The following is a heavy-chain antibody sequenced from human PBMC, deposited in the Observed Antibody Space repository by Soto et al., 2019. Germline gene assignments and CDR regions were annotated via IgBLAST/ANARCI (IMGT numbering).Heavy chain of an antibody. J-gene: IGHJ5*02. D-gene: IGHD3-22*01. CDR1: GYTLTELS. V-gene: IGHV1-24*01. CDR2: FDPEDGET. Sequence: GASVKVSCKVSGYTLTELSMHWVRQAPGKGLEWMGGFDPEDGETIYAQKFQGRVTMTEDTSTDTAYRELSSLRSEDTAVYYCAGSGYYNNWFDPWGQGTLVTVSS. CDR3: AGSGYYNNWFDP.